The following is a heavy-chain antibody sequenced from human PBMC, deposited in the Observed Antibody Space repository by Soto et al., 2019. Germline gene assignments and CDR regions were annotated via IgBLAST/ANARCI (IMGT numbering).Heavy chain of an antibody. J-gene: IGHJ6*02. CDR1: GFTFSSYA. CDR3: ARDPRDSSGWYDYYYYGMDV. D-gene: IGHD6-19*01. V-gene: IGHV3-30-3*01. CDR2: ISYDGSNK. Sequence: GGSLRLSCAASGFTFSSYAMHWVRQAPGKGLEWVAVISYDGSNKYYADSVKGRFTISRDNSKNTLYLQMNSLRAEDTAVYYCARDPRDSSGWYDYYYYGMDVWGQGTTVTVSS.